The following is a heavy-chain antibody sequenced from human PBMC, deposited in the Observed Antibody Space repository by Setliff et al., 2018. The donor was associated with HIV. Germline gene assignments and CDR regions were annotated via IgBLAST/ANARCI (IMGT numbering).Heavy chain of an antibody. CDR2: IHTRGSI. V-gene: IGHV4-4*09. D-gene: IGHD1-7*01. Sequence: SETLSLTCTVSGGSLSGDYWSWIRQSPGKGLEWIGYIHTRGSINYIPSLKTRATVSLDTSKNQFFLRLTSVTAADTAIYYCVRHPREEPQRNYKFDSWGQGMQVTV. J-gene: IGHJ4*02. CDR3: VRHPREEPQRNYKFDS. CDR1: GGSLSGDY.